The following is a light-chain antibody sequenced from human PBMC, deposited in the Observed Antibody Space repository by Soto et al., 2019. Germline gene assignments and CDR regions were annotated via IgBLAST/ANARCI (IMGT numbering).Light chain of an antibody. V-gene: IGKV1D-12*01. Sequence: DIQMTQSPSFLSASVGDRITITCRARESVGNWLAWYQQKPGKAPKLLIYAASTLQSGVPSRFSGTRSGTDFSLTVSSLQPEDFGTYYCQQANSFPLSFGGGTKVDIK. CDR3: QQANSFPLS. CDR2: AAS. J-gene: IGKJ4*01. CDR1: ESVGNW.